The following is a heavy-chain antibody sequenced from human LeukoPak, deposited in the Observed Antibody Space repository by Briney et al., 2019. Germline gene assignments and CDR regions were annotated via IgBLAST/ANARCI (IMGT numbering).Heavy chain of an antibody. J-gene: IGHJ4*02. V-gene: IGHV4-59*01. CDR3: ARGWGYIDY. CDR1: GGSIRNYY. CDR2: IYYSGST. D-gene: IGHD7-27*01. Sequence: SETLSLTCTASGGSIRNYYWSWIRQPPGKGLEWIGYIYYSGSTNCNPSLKSRVTISEDTSNNQFSLKLSSVTAADTAVYFCARGWGYIDYWGQGTLVTVSS.